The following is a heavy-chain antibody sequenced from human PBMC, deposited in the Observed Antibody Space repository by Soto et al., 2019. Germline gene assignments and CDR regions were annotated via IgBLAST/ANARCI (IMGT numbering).Heavy chain of an antibody. CDR2: IYSSGTT. Sequence: SETLSLTCTVSGGSISSSSYYWGWVRQPPGKGLEWIGTIYSSGTTYYNPSLKSRINMSVDTPKNQFSLKLNSVTAADTAVYYCARGYSYGYPRYFDYWGLGTLVTVSS. CDR3: ARGYSYGYPRYFDY. D-gene: IGHD5-18*01. V-gene: IGHV4-39*01. J-gene: IGHJ4*02. CDR1: GGSISSSSYY.